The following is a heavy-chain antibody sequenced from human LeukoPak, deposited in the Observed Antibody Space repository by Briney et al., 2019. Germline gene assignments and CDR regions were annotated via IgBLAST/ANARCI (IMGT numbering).Heavy chain of an antibody. J-gene: IGHJ4*02. CDR3: ARSRDYGDYVFDY. Sequence: GASVKVSCKASGGTFSSYAISWVRQAPGQGLEWMGRIIPILGIANYAQKFQGRVTITADKSTSTAYMELSSLRSEDTAVYYCARSRDYGDYVFDYWGQGTLVTVSS. CDR1: GGTFSSYA. D-gene: IGHD4-17*01. V-gene: IGHV1-69*04. CDR2: IIPILGIA.